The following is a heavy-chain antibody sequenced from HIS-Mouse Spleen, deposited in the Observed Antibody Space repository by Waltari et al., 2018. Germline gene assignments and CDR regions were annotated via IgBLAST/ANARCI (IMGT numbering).Heavy chain of an antibody. CDR3: ARVKT. CDR2: IYHTGST. V-gene: IGHV4-38-2*02. CDR1: GYSISSGYS. Sequence: QVQLQESGPGLVKPPETLSLTCTVSGYSISSGYSWGWIRQPPGKGMEWIGIIYHTGSTYYNPSLKSRVTISVDTSKNQFSLKLSSVTAADTAVYYCARVKTWGQGTLVTVSS. J-gene: IGHJ5*02.